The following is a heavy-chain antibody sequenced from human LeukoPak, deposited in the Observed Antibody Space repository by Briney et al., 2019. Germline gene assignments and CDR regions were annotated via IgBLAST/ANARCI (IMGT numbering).Heavy chain of an antibody. J-gene: IGHJ4*02. CDR3: ASPVEWLSR. Sequence: GGSLRLSCAASGFTFSSYGMHWVRQAPGKGLEWVAVISYDGSNKYYADSVKGRFTISRDNSKNTLYLQMNSLRAEDTAVYYCASPVEWLSRWGQGTLVTVSS. D-gene: IGHD3-3*01. CDR2: ISYDGSNK. V-gene: IGHV3-30*03. CDR1: GFTFSSYG.